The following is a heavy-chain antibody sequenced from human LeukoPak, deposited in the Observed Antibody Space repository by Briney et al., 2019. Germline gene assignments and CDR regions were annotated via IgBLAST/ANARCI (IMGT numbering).Heavy chain of an antibody. D-gene: IGHD2-15*01. V-gene: IGHV1-8*01. J-gene: IGHJ4*02. CDR2: MNPNSGNT. CDR3: AREDCSGGSCTFDY. CDR1: GYTFTNYD. Sequence: ASVKVSCKASGYTFTNYDINWVRQATGQGLEWMGWMNPNSGNTGYAQKFQGRVTMTRNTSISTAYMELRSLRSDDTAVYYCAREDCSGGSCTFDYWGQGTLVTVSS.